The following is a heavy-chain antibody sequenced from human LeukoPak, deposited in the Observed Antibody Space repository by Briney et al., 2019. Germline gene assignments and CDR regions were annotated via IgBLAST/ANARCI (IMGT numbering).Heavy chain of an antibody. CDR3: AELGITMIGGV. CDR1: GFTFSTFA. V-gene: IGHV3-48*03. D-gene: IGHD3-10*02. J-gene: IGHJ6*04. CDR2: ISSSGSTI. Sequence: GGSLRLSCAASGFTFSTFAMIWVRQAPGKGLEWVSYISSSGSTIYYADSVKGRFTIFRDNAKNSLYLQMNSLRAEDTAVYYCAELGITMIGGVWGKGTTVTISS.